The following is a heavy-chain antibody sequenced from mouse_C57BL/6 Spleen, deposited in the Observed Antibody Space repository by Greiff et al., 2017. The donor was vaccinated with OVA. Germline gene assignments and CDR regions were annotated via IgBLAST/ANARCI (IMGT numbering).Heavy chain of an antibody. V-gene: IGHV5-16*01. CDR3: ARDGYYGSKSLFDY. Sequence: VESEGGLVQPGSSMKLSCTASGFTFSDYYMARVRQVPEKGQEWVANINYDGSSTYYLDSLKSRFIISRDNAKNILYLQMSSLKSEDTATYYCARDGYYGSKSLFDYWGQGTTLTVSS. CDR1: GFTFSDYY. D-gene: IGHD1-1*01. J-gene: IGHJ2*01. CDR2: INYDGSST.